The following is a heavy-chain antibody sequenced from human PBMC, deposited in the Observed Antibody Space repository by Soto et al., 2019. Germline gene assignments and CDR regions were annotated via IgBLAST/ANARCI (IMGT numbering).Heavy chain of an antibody. CDR3: ARAPNYVLRYFDWLSPFDY. CDR2: INSDGSST. D-gene: IGHD3-9*01. V-gene: IGHV3-74*01. Sequence: GGSLRLSCTASGFTFSSYWMHWVRQAPGKGLVWVSRINSDGSSTSYADSVKGRFTISRDNAKNTLYLQMNSLRAEDTAVYYCARAPNYVLRYFDWLSPFDYWGQGTLVTVSS. J-gene: IGHJ4*02. CDR1: GFTFSSYW.